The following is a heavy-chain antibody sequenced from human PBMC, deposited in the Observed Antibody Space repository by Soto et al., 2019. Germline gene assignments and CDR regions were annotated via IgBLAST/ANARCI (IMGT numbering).Heavy chain of an antibody. J-gene: IGHJ4*02. CDR2: IYYSGST. D-gene: IGHD2-8*01. Sequence: SETLSLTCTVSGGSVSSGSYYWSWIRQPPGKGLEWIGYIYYSGSTNYNPSLKSRVTISVDTSKNQFSLKLSSVTAADTAVYYCARYMLYADGYYFDYWGQGTLVTVSS. V-gene: IGHV4-61*01. CDR1: GGSVSSGSYY. CDR3: ARYMLYADGYYFDY.